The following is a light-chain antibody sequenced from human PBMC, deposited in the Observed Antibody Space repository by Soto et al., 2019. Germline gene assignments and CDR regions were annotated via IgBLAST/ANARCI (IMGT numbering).Light chain of an antibody. Sequence: IQMTQSPSTLPASLGDRVTITCRASQSISNWLAWYQQKPGTAPKVLIYHASNLQSGVPSRCSVSGSGIEFTLTISRTQPDYLASYYCPQYNSYSFGQGTKVDIK. V-gene: IGKV1-5*01. CDR2: HAS. CDR3: PQYNSYS. J-gene: IGKJ1*01. CDR1: QSISNW.